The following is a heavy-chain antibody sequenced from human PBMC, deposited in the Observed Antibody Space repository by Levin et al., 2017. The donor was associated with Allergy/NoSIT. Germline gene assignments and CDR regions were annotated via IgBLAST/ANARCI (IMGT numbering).Heavy chain of an antibody. CDR1: GGSISSYY. CDR3: ARVKAAAYCGGDCITNRQPYYFDY. Sequence: SETLSLTCTVSGGSISSYYWSWIRQPPGKGLEWIGYIYYSGSTNYNPSLKSRVTISVDTSKNQFSLKLSSVTAADTAVYYCARVKAAAYCGGDCITNRQPYYFDYWGQGTLVTVSS. J-gene: IGHJ4*02. CDR2: IYYSGST. D-gene: IGHD2-21*02. V-gene: IGHV4-59*01.